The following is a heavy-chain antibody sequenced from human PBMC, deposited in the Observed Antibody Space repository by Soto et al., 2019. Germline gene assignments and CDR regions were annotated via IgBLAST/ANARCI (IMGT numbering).Heavy chain of an antibody. CDR2: ISYDGSNK. J-gene: IGHJ6*02. Sequence: PGGSLRLSCAASGFTFSSYAMHWVRQAPGKGLEWVAVISYDGSNKYYADSVKGRFTISRDNSKNTLYLQMNSLRAEDTAVYYCARERGWGSSWSHYYYGMDVWGQGTTVTVSS. D-gene: IGHD6-13*01. CDR3: ARERGWGSSWSHYYYGMDV. CDR1: GFTFSSYA. V-gene: IGHV3-30-3*01.